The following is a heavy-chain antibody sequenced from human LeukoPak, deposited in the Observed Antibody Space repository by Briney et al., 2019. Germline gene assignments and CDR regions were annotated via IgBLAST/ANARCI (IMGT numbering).Heavy chain of an antibody. Sequence: SEPLSLTCTFSGGSIRSYYWSWIRQPPGKGLEWIGYIYYSGYTKYNPSLKSRVTISVDTSKNQFSLKLSSVTAADTAMYYCATYSSTWATFDYWGRGTLVTVSS. D-gene: IGHD6-13*01. J-gene: IGHJ4*01. CDR3: ATYSSTWATFDY. CDR2: IYYSGYT. CDR1: GGSIRSYY. V-gene: IGHV4-59*01.